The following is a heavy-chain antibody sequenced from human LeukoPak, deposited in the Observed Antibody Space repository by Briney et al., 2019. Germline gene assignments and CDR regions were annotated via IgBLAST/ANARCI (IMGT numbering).Heavy chain of an antibody. CDR3: ARVREGYDYSRYFDY. J-gene: IGHJ4*02. D-gene: IGHD5-24*01. CDR1: GYSFTSYW. CDR2: IYPGDSDT. Sequence: GESLKISCQGSGYSFTSYWIGWVRQMPGKGLEWMGIIYPGDSDTRYSPSFQGQVTISADKSISTAYLQWSSLKASDTAMYYCARVREGYDYSRYFDYWGQGTLVTVSS. V-gene: IGHV5-51*01.